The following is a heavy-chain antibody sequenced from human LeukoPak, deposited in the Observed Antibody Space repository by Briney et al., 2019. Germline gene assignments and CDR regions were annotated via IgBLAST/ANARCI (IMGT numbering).Heavy chain of an antibody. V-gene: IGHV1-2*02. D-gene: IGHD3-3*01. CDR3: ARGPPGVRGLGYGMDV. J-gene: IGHJ6*02. Sequence: ASVKVSCKASGYTFTGYYMHWVRQAPGQGLEWMGWINPNSGGTNYAQKFQGRVTMTRDTSISTAYMELSRLRSDDTAVFYCARGPPGVRGLGYGMDVWGQGTTVTVSS. CDR1: GYTFTGYY. CDR2: INPNSGGT.